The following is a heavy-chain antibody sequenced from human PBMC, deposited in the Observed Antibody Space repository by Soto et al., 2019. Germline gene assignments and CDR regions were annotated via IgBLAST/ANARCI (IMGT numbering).Heavy chain of an antibody. V-gene: IGHV4-59*01. J-gene: IGHJ4*02. Sequence: PSETLCLTCTVSGGSIISYYGSWIRQPPGKGLEWIGYIYYSGSTNYNPSLKSRVTISVDTSKNQFSLKLSSVTAADTAVYYCASALVDTAMVTHYYFDYWGQGTLVTVSS. CDR3: ASALVDTAMVTHYYFDY. D-gene: IGHD5-18*01. CDR2: IYYSGST. CDR1: GGSIISYY.